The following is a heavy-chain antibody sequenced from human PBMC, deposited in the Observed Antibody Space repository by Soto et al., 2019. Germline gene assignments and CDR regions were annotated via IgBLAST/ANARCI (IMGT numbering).Heavy chain of an antibody. J-gene: IGHJ6*02. CDR2: FDPEDGET. D-gene: IGHD4-17*01. Sequence: ASVKVSCKVSGYTLTELSMHWVRQAPGKGLEWMGGFDPEDGETIYAQKFQGRVTMTEDTSTDTAYMELSSLRSEDTAVYYCATDIAMTTVTPYYYYYGMDVWGQGTTVTAP. CDR1: GYTLTELS. V-gene: IGHV1-24*01. CDR3: ATDIAMTTVTPYYYYYGMDV.